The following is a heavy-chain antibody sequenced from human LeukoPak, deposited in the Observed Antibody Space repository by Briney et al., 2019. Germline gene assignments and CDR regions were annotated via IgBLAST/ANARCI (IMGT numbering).Heavy chain of an antibody. J-gene: IGHJ4*02. Sequence: ASVKVSCKTSGYAFIGYYIYWVRQAPGQGLEWMGRINPNSGDTNYAQKFQARVTMTRDKSINTAYMGLTSLTSDDRAVYYCARGAGITGTNWVRLDYFDFWSQGTLVTVSS. CDR3: ARGAGITGTNWVRLDYFDF. CDR2: INPNSGDT. CDR1: GYAFIGYY. D-gene: IGHD1-7*01. V-gene: IGHV1-2*06.